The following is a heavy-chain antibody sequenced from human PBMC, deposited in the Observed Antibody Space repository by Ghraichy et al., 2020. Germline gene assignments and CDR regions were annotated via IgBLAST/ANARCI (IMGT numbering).Heavy chain of an antibody. J-gene: IGHJ3*02. V-gene: IGHV1-2*06. CDR1: GYTFTGYY. CDR3: ATGDVTMIVVVIDAFDI. Sequence: ASVKVSCKASGYTFTGYYMHWVRQAPGQGLEWMGRINPNSGGTNYAQKFQGRVTMTRDTSISTAYMELSRLRSDDTTVYYCATGDVTMIVVVIDAFDIWGQGTMVTVSS. D-gene: IGHD3-22*01. CDR2: INPNSGGT.